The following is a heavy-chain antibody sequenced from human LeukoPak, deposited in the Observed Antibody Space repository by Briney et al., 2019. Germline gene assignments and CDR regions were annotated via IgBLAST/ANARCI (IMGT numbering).Heavy chain of an antibody. J-gene: IGHJ4*02. Sequence: SVKVSCKASGVTFSSYAISWVRQAPGQGLEWMGRIIPIFGTANYAQKFQGRVTITTDESTSTAYMELSSLRSEDTAVYYCARERKRGYYDSSGPDDYWGQGTLVTVSS. CDR2: IIPIFGTA. V-gene: IGHV1-69*05. D-gene: IGHD3-22*01. CDR1: GVTFSSYA. CDR3: ARERKRGYYDSSGPDDY.